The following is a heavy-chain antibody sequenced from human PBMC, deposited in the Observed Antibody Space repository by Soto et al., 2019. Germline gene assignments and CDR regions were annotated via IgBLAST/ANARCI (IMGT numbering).Heavy chain of an antibody. D-gene: IGHD5-18*01. V-gene: IGHV1-18*01. CDR3: ARAGNLDTAMVIYYYYYMDV. CDR1: GYTFASYG. CDR2: ISAYNGNT. J-gene: IGHJ6*03. Sequence: ASVKVSCKASGYTFASYGISWVRQAPGQGLEWMGWISAYNGNTNYAQKLQGRVTMTTDTSTSTAYMELRSLRSDDTAVYYCARAGNLDTAMVIYYYYYMDVWGKGTTVTVS.